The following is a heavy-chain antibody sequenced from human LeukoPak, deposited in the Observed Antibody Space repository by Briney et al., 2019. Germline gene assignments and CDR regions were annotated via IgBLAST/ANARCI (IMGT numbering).Heavy chain of an antibody. D-gene: IGHD4/OR15-4a*01. CDR2: IYPRDSDT. Sequence: GESLRISCKASGYRFTTYWIGWVRQMPGKGLEWMGIIYPRDSDTRYSPSFQGQVTISADNSISTAYLQLRSLKASDTAIYYCARQVPFDYWGQGTLVTVSS. J-gene: IGHJ4*02. CDR3: ARQVPFDY. CDR1: GYRFTTYW. V-gene: IGHV5-51*01.